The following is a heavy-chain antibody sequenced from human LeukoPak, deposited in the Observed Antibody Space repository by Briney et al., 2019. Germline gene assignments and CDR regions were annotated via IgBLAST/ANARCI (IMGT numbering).Heavy chain of an antibody. J-gene: IGHJ4*02. CDR1: VYTFTVYY. V-gene: IGHV1-2*02. CDR3: ARGTPTFAVGIAAASDY. Sequence: ASVKVPCKASVYTFTVYYMHWVRQAPGQGLEWMVWINHNSGGTNYAQKFQGRVTMTRDTSISTAYMELSRLRSDDTAVYSCARGTPTFAVGIAAASDYWGQGTLVTVSS. D-gene: IGHD6-13*01. CDR2: INHNSGGT.